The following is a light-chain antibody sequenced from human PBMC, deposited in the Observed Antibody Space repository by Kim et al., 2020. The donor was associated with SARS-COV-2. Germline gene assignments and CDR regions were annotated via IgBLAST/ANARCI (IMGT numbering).Light chain of an antibody. V-gene: IGKV1-16*01. CDR2: DVS. Sequence: DIQMTQSPSSLSASVGDRVTITCRASQDIVNFLGWFQQKPGKAPKSLIYDVSSLQSGVPSRFSGNGSGTDFTLTISSLQPEDFVTYYCQQYKSYPLTFGQGTRLEIK. CDR3: QQYKSYPLT. J-gene: IGKJ5*01. CDR1: QDIVNF.